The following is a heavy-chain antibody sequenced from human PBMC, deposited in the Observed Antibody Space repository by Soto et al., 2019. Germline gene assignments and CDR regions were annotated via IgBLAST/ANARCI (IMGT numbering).Heavy chain of an antibody. J-gene: IGHJ5*02. CDR2: IYYSGST. CDR3: ASERPDGARLDP. V-gene: IGHV4-30-4*01. CDR1: GGSISSGDYY. Sequence: QVQLQESGPGLVKPSQTLPLTCTVSGGSISSGDYYWSWIRQPPGKGLEWIGYIYYSGSTYYNRSLKSRVTISVDTSKNQFSLKLSSVTAADTAVFYCASERPDGARLDPWGQGTLVTASS. D-gene: IGHD6-6*01.